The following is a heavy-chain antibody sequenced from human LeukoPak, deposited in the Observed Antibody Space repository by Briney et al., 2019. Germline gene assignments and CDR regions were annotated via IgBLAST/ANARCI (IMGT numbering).Heavy chain of an antibody. CDR2: IIPIFGTA. D-gene: IGHD3-22*01. J-gene: IGHJ4*02. Sequence: ASVKVSCKASGGTFSSYAISWVRQAPGQGLEWMGGIIPIFGTANYAQKFQGRVTITADESTSTVYMELSSLRSEDTAVYYCARVAYYYDSSGYSRPFDYWGQGTLVTVSS. V-gene: IGHV1-69*13. CDR3: ARVAYYYDSSGYSRPFDY. CDR1: GGTFSSYA.